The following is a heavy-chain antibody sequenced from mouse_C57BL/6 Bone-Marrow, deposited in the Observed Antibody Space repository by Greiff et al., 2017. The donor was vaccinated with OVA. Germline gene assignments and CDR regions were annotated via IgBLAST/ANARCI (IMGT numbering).Heavy chain of an antibody. D-gene: IGHD2-12*01. V-gene: IGHV7-3*01. CDR3: ERSHSYYDYYAMDY. CDR2: IRNKANGYTT. Sequence: DVKLVESGGGLVQPGGSLSLSCAASGFTFTDYYMSWVRQPPGKALEWLGFIRNKANGYTTEYSASVKGRFTISRDNSQSILYLQLNALRAEDSANYYCERSHSYYDYYAMDYWGQGTSVTVSS. J-gene: IGHJ4*01. CDR1: GFTFTDYY.